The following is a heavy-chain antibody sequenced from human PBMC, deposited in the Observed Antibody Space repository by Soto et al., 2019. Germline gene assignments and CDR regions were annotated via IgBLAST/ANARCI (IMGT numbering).Heavy chain of an antibody. Sequence: ASVKVSCKASGYTFTSYYMHWVRQAPGQGLEWMGIINPSGGSTSYAQKFQGRVTMTRDTSTSTVYMELSSLRSEDTAVYYCAREVSYYYDSSGYANWFDPWGQGTLVTVSS. CDR2: INPSGGST. CDR3: AREVSYYYDSSGYANWFDP. V-gene: IGHV1-46*01. CDR1: GYTFTSYY. J-gene: IGHJ5*02. D-gene: IGHD3-22*01.